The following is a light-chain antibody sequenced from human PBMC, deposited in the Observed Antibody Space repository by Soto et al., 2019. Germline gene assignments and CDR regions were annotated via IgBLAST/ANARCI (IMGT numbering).Light chain of an antibody. Sequence: QSALTQPASVSGSPGQSITISCAGTMRDIGAYNLISWYQQHPGKAPQLIIYEVRNRPSGISFRFSGSKSGNTASLTISGLQAEDEADYYCSSFTSKSTLIFGGGTKLTVL. CDR2: EVR. CDR3: SSFTSKSTLI. J-gene: IGLJ2*01. CDR1: MRDIGAYNL. V-gene: IGLV2-14*03.